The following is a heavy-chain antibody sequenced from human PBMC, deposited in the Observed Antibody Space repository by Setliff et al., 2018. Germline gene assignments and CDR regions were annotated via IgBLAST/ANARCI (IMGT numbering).Heavy chain of an antibody. CDR3: ARDQWVRSPPLYFSYSMDV. Sequence: PSETLSLTCTVSGGSIISSYYWSWIRQPAGKGLEWIGRISTSGNTNYNPSLKSRVTVSLDTSKNQFSLKLTSMTAADTAVYYCARDQWVRSPPLYFSYSMDVWGQGTTVTVSS. V-gene: IGHV4-4*07. D-gene: IGHD5-12*01. CDR2: ISTSGNT. J-gene: IGHJ6*02. CDR1: GGSIISSYY.